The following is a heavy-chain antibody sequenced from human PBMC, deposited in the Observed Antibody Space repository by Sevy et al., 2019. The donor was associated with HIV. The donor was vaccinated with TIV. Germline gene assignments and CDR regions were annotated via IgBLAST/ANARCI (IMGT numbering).Heavy chain of an antibody. V-gene: IGHV3-23*01. CDR3: AKGRGGHYDPDEIGYYFYYYNMDV. Sequence: GGSLRLSCAVSGFSFDSYGMTWVRQAPGKGLEWVSGISGSGTRTYYADSVKGRFIISRDNSKNTLYLQMNSLRSEDTAIYYCAKGRGGHYDPDEIGYYFYYYNMDVWGKGTTVTVSS. CDR2: ISGSGTRT. D-gene: IGHD3-22*01. J-gene: IGHJ6*03. CDR1: GFSFDSYG.